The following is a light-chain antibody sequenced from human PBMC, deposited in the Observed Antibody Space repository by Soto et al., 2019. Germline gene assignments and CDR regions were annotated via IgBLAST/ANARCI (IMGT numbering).Light chain of an antibody. J-gene: IGKJ2*01. CDR2: KAS. CDR3: QQYNSHSRMYT. CDR1: QSISSW. V-gene: IGKV1-5*03. Sequence: DIQMTQSPSTLSASVGDRVTITCRASQSISSWLAWYQQKPGKAPKLLIYKASSLESGVPSRFSGSGSGTEFTLTISSLQPDDFATYYCQQYNSHSRMYTFGQGTKLEIK.